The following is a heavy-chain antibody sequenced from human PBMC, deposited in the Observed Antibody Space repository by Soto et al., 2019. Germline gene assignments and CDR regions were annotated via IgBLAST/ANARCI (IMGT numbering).Heavy chain of an antibody. CDR1: GYTLTELS. CDR2: FDPEDGET. D-gene: IGHD1-20*01. Sequence: ASVKVSCKVSGYTLTELSMHWVRQAPGKGLEWMGGFDPEDGETIYAQKFQGRVTMTEDTSTDTAYMALSSLRSEDTAVYYCATPRQFFNCFFPLNGFAPWGREPLGPVS. V-gene: IGHV1-24*01. J-gene: IGHJ5*02. CDR3: ATPRQFFNCFFPLNGFAP.